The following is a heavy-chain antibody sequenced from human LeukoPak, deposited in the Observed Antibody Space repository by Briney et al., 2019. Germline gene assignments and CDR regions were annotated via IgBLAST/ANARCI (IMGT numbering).Heavy chain of an antibody. CDR1: GRSFSTYY. CDR2: ISYTVTS. CDR3: ARVRDSNDGLY. Sequence: SETLSFTGTVSGRSFSTYYWVGIRQPPGKGLEWIGYISYTVTSNYYPSLKSRVTIEVDTFKNQFSLKLSSVTAADQAVYYCARVRDSNDGLYWGEGTLVIVSS. D-gene: IGHD1-1*01. J-gene: IGHJ4*02. V-gene: IGHV4-59*01.